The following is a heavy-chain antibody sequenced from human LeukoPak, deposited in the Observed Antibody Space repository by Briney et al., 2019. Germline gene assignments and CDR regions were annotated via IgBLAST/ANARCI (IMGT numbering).Heavy chain of an antibody. CDR1: GYTFTSYG. CDR3: ARDEGSGYVFGTDYGMDV. Sequence: GTSVKVSCKASGYTFTSYGISWVRQAPGQGLEWMGWISAYNGNTNYAQKLQGRVTMTTDTSTSTAYMELRSLRSDDTAVYYCARDEGSGYVFGTDYGMDVWGQGTTVTVSS. D-gene: IGHD5-12*01. V-gene: IGHV1-18*01. CDR2: ISAYNGNT. J-gene: IGHJ6*02.